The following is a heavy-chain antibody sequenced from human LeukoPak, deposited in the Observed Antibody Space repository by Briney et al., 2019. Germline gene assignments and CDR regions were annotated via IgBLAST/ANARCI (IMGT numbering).Heavy chain of an antibody. V-gene: IGHV3-48*01. J-gene: IGHJ6*03. CDR2: ISSSSSFT. CDR3: AKSHRFCSGTSCSNYMDV. D-gene: IGHD2-2*01. Sequence: GGSLRLSCAASGFTFSTYSLSWVRQAPGKGLEWVSDISSSSSFTYYADSVKGRFTISRDNAENSLYLQMNSLRAEDTAVYYCAKSHRFCSGTSCSNYMDVWGKGTTVTVSS. CDR1: GFTFSTYS.